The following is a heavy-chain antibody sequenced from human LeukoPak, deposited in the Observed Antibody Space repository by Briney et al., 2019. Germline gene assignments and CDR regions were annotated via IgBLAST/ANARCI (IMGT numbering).Heavy chain of an antibody. CDR3: ARRLIFGVVTPFDY. V-gene: IGHV4-39*01. CDR1: GGSISSSDYY. J-gene: IGHJ4*02. D-gene: IGHD3-3*01. Sequence: SETLSLTCTVSGGSISSSDYYWGWIRQPPGKGLEWIGTIYYTGSTYYNPSLKSRVTISVGTSKNQFSLKLSSVTAADTAVYYCARRLIFGVVTPFDYWGQGTLVTVSS. CDR2: IYYTGST.